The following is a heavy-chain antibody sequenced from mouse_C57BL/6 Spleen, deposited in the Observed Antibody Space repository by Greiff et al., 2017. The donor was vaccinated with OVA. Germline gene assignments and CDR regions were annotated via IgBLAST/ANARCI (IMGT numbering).Heavy chain of an antibody. Sequence: VQLQQPGAELVKPGASVKLSCKASGYTFTSYWMQWVKQRPGQGLEWIGEIDPSDSYTNHNQKFKGKATLTVDTSSSTAYMQLSSLTSEDSAVYYCAREQLRPPDYWGQGTTLTVSS. J-gene: IGHJ2*01. D-gene: IGHD3-2*02. CDR2: IDPSDSYT. CDR3: AREQLRPPDY. CDR1: GYTFTSYW. V-gene: IGHV1-50*01.